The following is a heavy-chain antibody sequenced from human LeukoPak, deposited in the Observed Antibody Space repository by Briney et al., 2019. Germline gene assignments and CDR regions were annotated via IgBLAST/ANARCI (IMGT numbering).Heavy chain of an antibody. CDR3: ARGNYGMDV. CDR2: ISSSSSYI. J-gene: IGHJ6*02. CDR1: GFTFSSYT. Sequence: PGGSLRLSCAASGFTFSSYTMNWVRQAPGKGVEWVSSISSSSSYIYYADSVKGRFTISRDNAKISLHLQMNSLRAEDTAVYYCARGNYGMDVWGRGTTVTVSS. V-gene: IGHV3-21*01.